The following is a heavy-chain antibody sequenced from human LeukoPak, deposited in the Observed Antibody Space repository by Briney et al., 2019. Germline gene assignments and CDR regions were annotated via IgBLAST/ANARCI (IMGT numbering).Heavy chain of an antibody. CDR3: ARDLIAPSGSYSEVFDY. Sequence: GGSLRLSCAASGFTFSSYAMHWVRQAPGKGLEWVAVISYDGSNEYYAESVRGRFTISRDNSKNTLHLQMNSLRAEDTAVYYCARDLIAPSGSYSEVFDYWGQGTLVTVSS. CDR2: ISYDGSNE. D-gene: IGHD3-10*01. V-gene: IGHV3-30-3*01. J-gene: IGHJ4*02. CDR1: GFTFSSYA.